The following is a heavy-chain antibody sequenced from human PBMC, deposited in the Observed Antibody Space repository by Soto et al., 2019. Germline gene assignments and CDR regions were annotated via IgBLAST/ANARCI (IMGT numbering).Heavy chain of an antibody. J-gene: IGHJ4*02. V-gene: IGHV3-21*01. Sequence: EVQLVESGGGLVKPGGSLRLSCAASGFTFSSYSMNWVRQAPGKGLEWVSSISSLSTYIYYADSVKGRFTISRDNAKNSLYLQMTSLRAEDTAVYYCARDRAFDSSGWLLLAYWGQGTLVTVSS. CDR2: ISSLSTYI. CDR3: ARDRAFDSSGWLLLAY. CDR1: GFTFSSYS. D-gene: IGHD6-19*01.